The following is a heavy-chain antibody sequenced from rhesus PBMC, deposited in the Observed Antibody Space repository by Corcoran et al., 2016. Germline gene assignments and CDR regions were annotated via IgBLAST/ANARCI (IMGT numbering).Heavy chain of an antibody. D-gene: IGHD6-31*01. V-gene: IGHV4-127*01. CDR3: ARLPGGSGWYREYFDF. CDR2: IFGNSGIT. CDR1: GGSISGGSG. J-gene: IGHJ1*01. Sequence: QVQLQESGPGLVKPSETLSLTCAVSGGSISGGSGWSWIRQPPGKGLEWIGHIFGNSGITYYNPSLKSRVTISRDTSKNQFSLKLNSVTAADTAVYYCARLPGGSGWYREYFDFWGLGALVTVSS.